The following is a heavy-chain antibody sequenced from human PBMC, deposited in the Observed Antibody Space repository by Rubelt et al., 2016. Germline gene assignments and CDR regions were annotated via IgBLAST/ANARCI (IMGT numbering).Heavy chain of an antibody. CDR1: GGSISSYY. J-gene: IGHJ5*02. CDR2: IYSTGRP. CDR3: ARNYYDGSGFTFDP. V-gene: IGHV4-59*08. D-gene: IGHD3-22*01. Sequence: QVQLQESGPGLVKPSETLSLTCTVSGGSISSYYWSWIRPPPGKGLEWIGYIYSTGRPNYNPSLKSRVTISVDTSNNQFSLRRGSVTAADTAVYYCARNYYDGSGFTFDPWGQGTLVTVSS.